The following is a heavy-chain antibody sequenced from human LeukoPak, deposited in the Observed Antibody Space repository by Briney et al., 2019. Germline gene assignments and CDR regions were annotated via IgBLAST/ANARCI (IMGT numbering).Heavy chain of an antibody. Sequence: PGGSLRPSCAASGFTFSSYSMNWARQAPGKGLEWVSSISSSSSYIYYADSVKGRFTISRDNAKNSLYLQMNSLRAEDTAVYYCARDGYGDPGGFRDYWGQGTLVTVSS. D-gene: IGHD4-17*01. CDR3: ARDGYGDPGGFRDY. J-gene: IGHJ4*02. CDR2: ISSSSSYI. V-gene: IGHV3-21*01. CDR1: GFTFSSYS.